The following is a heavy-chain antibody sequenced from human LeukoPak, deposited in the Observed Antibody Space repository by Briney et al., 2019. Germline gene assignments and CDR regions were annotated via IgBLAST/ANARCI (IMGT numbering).Heavy chain of an antibody. CDR1: GFTFSSYW. D-gene: IGHD5/OR15-5a*01. CDR2: ISPDGSSA. J-gene: IGHJ4*02. V-gene: IGHV3-74*01. Sequence: GGSLRLPCAASGFTFSSYWMHWVRQAPGKGLVWVSRISPDGSSALYADSVKGRFTISRDNAKNTLYLQMNSLRGDDTADYYCARVSVCPRCHFDSWGQGTLVTVSS. CDR3: ARVSVCPRCHFDS.